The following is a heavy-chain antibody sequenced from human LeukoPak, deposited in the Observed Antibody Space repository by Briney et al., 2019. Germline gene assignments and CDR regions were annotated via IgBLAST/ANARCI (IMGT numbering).Heavy chain of an antibody. CDR3: AKSGGYGLIDY. Sequence: PSETLSLTCTVSGASISGSGYYWGWIRQPPGKGLEWIGSIYSSGSTYYNASLQSRVTISIETSKNQISLGLNSVTAADTAMYYCAKSGGYGLIDYWGQGTLVTVSS. CDR1: GASISGSGYY. CDR2: IYSSGST. J-gene: IGHJ4*02. V-gene: IGHV4-39*01. D-gene: IGHD1-26*01.